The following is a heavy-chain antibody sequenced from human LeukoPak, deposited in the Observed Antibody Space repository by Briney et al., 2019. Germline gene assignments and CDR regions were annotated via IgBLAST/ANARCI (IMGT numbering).Heavy chain of an antibody. CDR1: GYTFTSYY. V-gene: IGHV1-46*01. CDR3: ARDSSSWYWYYYGMDV. D-gene: IGHD6-13*01. CDR2: INPSGGST. Sequence: ASVKVSCKASGYTFTSYYMHWVRQAPGQGLEWMGIINPSGGSTCYAQKFQGRVTMTRDTSTSTVYMELSSLRSEDTAVYYCARDSSSWYWYYYGMDVWVQGTTVTVSS. J-gene: IGHJ6*02.